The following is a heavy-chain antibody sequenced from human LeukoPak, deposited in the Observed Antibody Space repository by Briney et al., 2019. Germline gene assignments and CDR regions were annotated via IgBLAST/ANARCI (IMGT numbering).Heavy chain of an antibody. CDR3: ARDYTGEWGNFDY. V-gene: IGHV3-20*04. J-gene: IGHJ4*02. CDR2: INWNGGRT. Sequence: PGGSLRLSCAASGFTFDDYGMSWVRQAPGKGLEWVSGINWNGGRTGYADSVKGRFTISRDNAKYSLYLQMNSLRAEDTALYYCARDYTGEWGNFDYWGQGTLVTVSS. CDR1: GFTFDDYG. D-gene: IGHD3-16*01.